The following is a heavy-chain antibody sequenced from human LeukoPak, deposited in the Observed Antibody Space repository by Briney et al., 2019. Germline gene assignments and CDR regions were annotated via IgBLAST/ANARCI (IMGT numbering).Heavy chain of an antibody. D-gene: IGHD3-3*01. CDR2: IYYSGST. Sequence: SETLSLTCTVSGGSISSYYWSWIRQPPGKGLEWIGYIYYSGSTNYNPSLKSRVTISVDTSKNQFSLKLSSVTAADTAVYYCARSGDYDFWTNKYWYFDLWAVAPWSLSPQ. CDR3: ARSGDYDFWTNKYWYFDL. J-gene: IGHJ2*01. CDR1: GGSISSYY. V-gene: IGHV4-59*01.